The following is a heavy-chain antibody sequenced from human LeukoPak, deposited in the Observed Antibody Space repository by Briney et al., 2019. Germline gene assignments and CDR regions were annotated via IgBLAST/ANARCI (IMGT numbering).Heavy chain of an antibody. CDR2: IIPIFGTA. V-gene: IGHV1-69*13. D-gene: IGHD3-9*01. CDR1: GGTFSSYA. Sequence: ASVKVSCKASGGTFSSYATSWVRQAPGQGLEWMGGIIPIFGTANYAQKFQGRVTITADESTSTAYMELSSLSSEDTAVYYCARSKDLRLDDIYYWGQGTLVTVSS. CDR3: ARSKDLRLDDIYY. J-gene: IGHJ4*02.